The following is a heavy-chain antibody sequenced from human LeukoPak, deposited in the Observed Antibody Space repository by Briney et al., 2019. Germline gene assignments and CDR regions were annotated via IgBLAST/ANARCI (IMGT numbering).Heavy chain of an antibody. J-gene: IGHJ3*01. CDR1: GFTVSSNY. CDR3: ARVAYYRVTADQITDAFDV. V-gene: IGHV3-66*01. D-gene: IGHD2-21*02. CDR2: IYSGGST. Sequence: GGSLRLSCAASGFTVSSNYMSWVRQAPGKGLEWVSVIYSGGSTYYADSVKGRFTISRDNSKNTLYLQVNSLRAEDTAVYFCARVAYYRVTADQITDAFDVWGRGTAATVSS.